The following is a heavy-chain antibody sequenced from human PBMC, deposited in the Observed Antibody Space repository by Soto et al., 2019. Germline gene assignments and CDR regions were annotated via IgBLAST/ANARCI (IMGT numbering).Heavy chain of an antibody. CDR3: ARDTRPGRLERLF. Sequence: GVLRLSCAASGFSFNRHWMSWVRQAPGKGLQWVASIKRDGSEKYYVDSVKGRFTISRDNVKNSLSLQMNSLRVEDTAVYYCARDTRPGRLERLFWGQGIRVTVSS. CDR2: IKRDGSEK. V-gene: IGHV3-7*01. D-gene: IGHD1-1*01. CDR1: GFSFNRHW. J-gene: IGHJ4*02.